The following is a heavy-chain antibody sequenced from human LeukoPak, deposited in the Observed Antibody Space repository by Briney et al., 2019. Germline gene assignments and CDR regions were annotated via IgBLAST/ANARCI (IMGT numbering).Heavy chain of an antibody. CDR1: GGSISSSNW. V-gene: IGHV4-4*02. J-gene: IGHJ5*02. CDR3: AILNQTGDWFDP. D-gene: IGHD2/OR15-2a*01. Sequence: SETLSLTCAVSGGSISSSNWWSWVRQPPGKGLERIGEIYHSGSTNYNPSLKSRVTISVDKSKNQFSLKLSSVTAADTAVYYCAILNQTGDWFDPWGQGTLVTVSS. CDR2: IYHSGST.